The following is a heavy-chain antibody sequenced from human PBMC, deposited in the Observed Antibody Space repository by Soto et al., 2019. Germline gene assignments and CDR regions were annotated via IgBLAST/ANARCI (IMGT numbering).Heavy chain of an antibody. CDR3: TRVGGYYGDYPNFDY. V-gene: IGHV4-59*01. CDR1: GSSISPYY. Sequence: SGTLSVTCIDSGSSISPYYWSWIRQPPGKGLEWIGNIYYSGSTNYSPSHKRRVTISVDRSKNQVSLRLNSVTAADTAVYYCTRVGGYYGDYPNFDYWGQGALVTVSS. CDR2: IYYSGST. J-gene: IGHJ4*02. D-gene: IGHD4-17*01.